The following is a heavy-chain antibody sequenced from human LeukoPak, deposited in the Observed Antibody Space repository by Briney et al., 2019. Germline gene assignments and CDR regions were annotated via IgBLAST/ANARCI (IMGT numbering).Heavy chain of an antibody. CDR3: ARFPVTVGATDY. Sequence: GGSLRLSCAASGFTFSSYSMNWVRQAPGKGLEWVSSISSSSSYIYYADSVKGRFTISRDNAKNSLYLQMNSLRAEDTAVYYCARFPVTVGATDYWGQGTLVTVSS. CDR1: GFTFSSYS. CDR2: ISSSSSYI. V-gene: IGHV3-21*01. D-gene: IGHD1-26*01. J-gene: IGHJ4*02.